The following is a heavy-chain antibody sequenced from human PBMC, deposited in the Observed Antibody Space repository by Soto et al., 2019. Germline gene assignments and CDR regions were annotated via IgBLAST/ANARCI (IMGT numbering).Heavy chain of an antibody. D-gene: IGHD3-22*01. Sequence: ASVKVSCKASGGTFSSYAISWVRQAPGQGLEWMGGIIPIFGTANYAQKFQGRVTITADESTSTAYMELSSLRSEDTAVYYCASICPYDSSGYSWVYWGQGTLVTVSS. CDR2: IIPIFGTA. J-gene: IGHJ4*02. CDR3: ASICPYDSSGYSWVY. CDR1: GGTFSSYA. V-gene: IGHV1-69*13.